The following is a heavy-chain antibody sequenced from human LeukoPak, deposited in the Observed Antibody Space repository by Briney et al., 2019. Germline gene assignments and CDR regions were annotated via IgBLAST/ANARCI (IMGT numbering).Heavy chain of an antibody. CDR1: GFTFSGHG. J-gene: IGHJ4*02. D-gene: IGHD3-10*01. CDR3: VHGGLYYLDY. CDR2: ISGSGST. V-gene: IGHV3-23*01. Sequence: GGTLRLSCAASGFTFSGHGMSWVSQAPGKWLEWVSAISGSGSTYYADSVKGRFTISRDIFKNTLYLQMNSLRAEDTAVYYCVHGGLYYLDYWGQGTLVTVSS.